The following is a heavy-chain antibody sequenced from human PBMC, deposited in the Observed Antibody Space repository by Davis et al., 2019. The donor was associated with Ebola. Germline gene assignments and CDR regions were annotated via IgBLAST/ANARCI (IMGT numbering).Heavy chain of an antibody. J-gene: IGHJ6*02. V-gene: IGHV3-74*01. Sequence: GESLKISCAASGFTFSNYWMHWVRQAPGKGLVWVSRINSDASITRYADSVKGRFTISRDNAKNTLYLQMNSLRAEDTAVYYCARSLKGASVSTYYGMDVWGQGTTVTVSS. CDR1: GFTFSNYW. CDR3: ARSLKGASVSTYYGMDV. CDR2: INSDASIT. D-gene: IGHD3-16*02.